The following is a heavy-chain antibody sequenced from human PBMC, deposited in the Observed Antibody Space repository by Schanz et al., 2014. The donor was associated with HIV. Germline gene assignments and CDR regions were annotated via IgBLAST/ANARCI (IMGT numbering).Heavy chain of an antibody. D-gene: IGHD4-17*01. CDR3: YGDESGY. CDR1: GITVSSVY. CDR2: IWYDGSQK. V-gene: IGHV3-33*08. J-gene: IGHJ4*02. Sequence: VQLVESGGGVIQPGGSLTLSCAASGITVSSVYMSWVRQAPGKGLEWVALIWYDGSQKYYADSVKGRFTISRDNVKNSLFLQMNSLRAEDTAVYYCYGDESGYWGQGTLVTVSS.